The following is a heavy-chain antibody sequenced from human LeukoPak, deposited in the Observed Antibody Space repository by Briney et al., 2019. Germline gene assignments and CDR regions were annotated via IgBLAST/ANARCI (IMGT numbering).Heavy chain of an antibody. CDR1: GGSISSGDFY. D-gene: IGHD4-11*01. J-gene: IGHJ6*02. CDR3: ARDRSTVDYYGLDV. CDR2: IYHSGIT. V-gene: IGHV4-30-4*01. Sequence: SQTLSLTCTVSGGSISSGDFYWSWIRQPPEKGLEYIGYIYHSGITFNNPSLRSRVTVSIDTSKNQFSLKLSSVTAADTAVYYCARDRSTVDYYGLDVWGQGTTVIVSS.